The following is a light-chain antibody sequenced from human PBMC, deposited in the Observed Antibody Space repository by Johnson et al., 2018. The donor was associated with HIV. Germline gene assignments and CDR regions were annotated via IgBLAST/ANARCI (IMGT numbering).Light chain of an antibody. CDR3: GTWDSSLSTFYV. V-gene: IGLV1-51*01. CDR2: DNN. CDR1: SSNIGNNY. J-gene: IGLJ1*01. Sequence: QSVLTQPPSVSAAPGQKVTISCSGSSSNIGNNYVSWYQQLPRTAPKLLIYDNNKRPSGIPDRFSGSKPGTSATLGITGLQTGDEADYYCGTWDSSLSTFYVFGTGTKVTVL.